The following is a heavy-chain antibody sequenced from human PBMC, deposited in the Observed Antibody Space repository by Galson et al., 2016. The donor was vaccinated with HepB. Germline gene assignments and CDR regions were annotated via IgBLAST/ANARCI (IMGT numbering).Heavy chain of an antibody. V-gene: IGHV3-7*03. CDR3: ARDGPGGYRYGFYYYGMDV. D-gene: IGHD5-18*01. CDR1: GFTFSSYW. Sequence: SLRLSCAASGFTFSSYWMSWVRQAPGKGLEWVANIKQDGSEKYYVDSVKGRFTISRDNAKNSLYLQMNSLRAEDTAVYYCARDGPGGYRYGFYYYGMDVWGQGTTVTVSS. CDR2: IKQDGSEK. J-gene: IGHJ6*02.